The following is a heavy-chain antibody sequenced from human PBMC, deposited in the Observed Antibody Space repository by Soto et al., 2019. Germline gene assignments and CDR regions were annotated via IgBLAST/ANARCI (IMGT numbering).Heavy chain of an antibody. D-gene: IGHD2-2*02. Sequence: SETLSLTCTVSGGSISSGGYYWSWIRQHPGKGLEWIGYIYYSGSTYYNPSLKSRVTISVDTSKNQFSLKLSSVTAADTAVYYCARVIYGKKEPFFDYWGQGTLVTVSS. J-gene: IGHJ4*02. CDR3: ARVIYGKKEPFFDY. CDR2: IYYSGST. CDR1: GGSISSGGYY. V-gene: IGHV4-31*03.